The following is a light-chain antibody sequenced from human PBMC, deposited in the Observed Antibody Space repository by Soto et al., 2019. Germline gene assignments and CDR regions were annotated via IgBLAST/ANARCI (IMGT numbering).Light chain of an antibody. CDR1: QGISSA. CDR2: DAS. Sequence: AIQLTQSPSSLSASVGDRVTITCRASQGISSALAWYQQKPGKAPKLLIYDASSLESGVPSRFSGSGSGTDFTLTISSLQPEDFATYYCQRFNNYRFTFGPGTKVDIK. V-gene: IGKV1D-13*01. J-gene: IGKJ3*01. CDR3: QRFNNYRFT.